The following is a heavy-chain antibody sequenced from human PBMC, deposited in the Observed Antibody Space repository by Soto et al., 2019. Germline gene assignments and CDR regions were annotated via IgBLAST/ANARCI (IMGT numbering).Heavy chain of an antibody. Sequence: TLSLTCTVSGGSISRGYYWSWIRQHPGKGLEWIGYIYYSGSTFYNPSLKSRVTKLVDTSKKQFSLKLHSVTAEDTAVYYCASSTKHYYDRSGYYQDYFAYWG. J-gene: IGHJ4*01. V-gene: IGHV4-31*03. CDR1: GGSISRGYY. CDR2: IYYSGST. CDR3: ASSTKHYYDRSGYYQDYFAY. D-gene: IGHD3-22*01.